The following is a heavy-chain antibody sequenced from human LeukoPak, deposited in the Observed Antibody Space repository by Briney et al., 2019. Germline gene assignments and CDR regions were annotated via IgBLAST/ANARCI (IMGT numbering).Heavy chain of an antibody. J-gene: IGHJ6*03. V-gene: IGHV4-34*01. CDR3: ARDRRGYMDV. CDR1: GGSFSGYY. D-gene: IGHD3-10*01. Sequence: PSETLSLTCAVYGGSFSGYYWSWIRQPPGKGLEWIGEINHSGSTNYNPSLKSRVTISVDTSKNQFSLKLSSVTAADTAVYYCARDRRGYMDVWGKGTTVTVSS. CDR2: INHSGST.